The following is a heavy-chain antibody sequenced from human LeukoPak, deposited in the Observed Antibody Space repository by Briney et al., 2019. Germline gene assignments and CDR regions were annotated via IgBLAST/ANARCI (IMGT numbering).Heavy chain of an antibody. CDR1: GFTFTSW. V-gene: IGHV3-7*01. D-gene: IGHD3-3*02. J-gene: IGHJ4*02. Sequence: GGSLRLSCAASGFTFTSWMSWVRQAPGKGPECVANITADGSEKMYVDSVKGRFTISRDNAKNSVYLQMNSLRAEDTAIYYCARDISLAYWGQGTLVTVSS. CDR3: ARDISLAY. CDR2: ITADGSEK.